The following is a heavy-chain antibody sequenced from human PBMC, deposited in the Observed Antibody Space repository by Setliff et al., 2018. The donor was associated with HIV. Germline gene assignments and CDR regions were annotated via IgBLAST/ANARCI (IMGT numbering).Heavy chain of an antibody. CDR3: ARVPVSNYYYYMDV. CDR2: ISAYNGNT. CDR1: GYSFSSYG. V-gene: IGHV1-18*01. J-gene: IGHJ6*03. Sequence: VKVSCKASGYSFSSYGISWVRQAPGQGLEWMGWISAYNGNTNYAQRLQGRVTMTTDTTTNTAYMELRSLRSDDTAVYYCARVPVSNYYYYMDVWGKGTTVTVSS.